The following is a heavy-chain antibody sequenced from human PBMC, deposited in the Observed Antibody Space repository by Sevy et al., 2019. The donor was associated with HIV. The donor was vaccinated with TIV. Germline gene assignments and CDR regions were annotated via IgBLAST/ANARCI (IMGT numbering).Heavy chain of an antibody. CDR3: ARFQTVSRSGSYYSFDF. Sequence: GGSLRLSCAASGFTLSSYWMSWVRQAPGKGLEWVANIKEDGSEKNYVDSVKDRFNISRDNAKNSLYRQMNSLRAEDTSVDYCARFQTVSRSGSYYSFDFWGQGTLVTVSS. CDR1: GFTLSSYW. CDR2: IKEDGSEK. V-gene: IGHV3-7*01. D-gene: IGHD1-26*01. J-gene: IGHJ4*02.